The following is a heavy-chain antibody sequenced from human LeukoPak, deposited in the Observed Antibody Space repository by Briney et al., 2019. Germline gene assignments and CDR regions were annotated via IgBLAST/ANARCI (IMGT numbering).Heavy chain of an antibody. CDR3: ARTRYSYGSYYFDY. V-gene: IGHV3-53*05. Sequence: GGSLRLSCAASGFTVSSNYMSWVRQAPGKGLEWVSVIYSCGSTYYADSVKGRFTISRDNSKNTLYLQMNSLRAEDTAVCYCARTRYSYGSYYFDYWGQGTLVTVSS. D-gene: IGHD5-18*01. J-gene: IGHJ4*02. CDR2: IYSCGST. CDR1: GFTVSSNY.